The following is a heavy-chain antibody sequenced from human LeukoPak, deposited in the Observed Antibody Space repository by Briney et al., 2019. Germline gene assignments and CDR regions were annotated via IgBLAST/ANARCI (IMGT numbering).Heavy chain of an antibody. J-gene: IGHJ4*02. V-gene: IGHV4-31*03. D-gene: IGHD3-10*01. CDR2: IYYSGST. CDR1: GGSISSGGYY. CDR3: ARDTMVRGVSNFDY. Sequence: SETLSLTCTVSGGSISSGGYYWSWIRQHPGKGLEWIGYIYYSGSTYYNPSLKGRVTISVDTSKNQFSLKLSSVTAADTAVYYCARDTMVRGVSNFDYWGQGTLVTVSS.